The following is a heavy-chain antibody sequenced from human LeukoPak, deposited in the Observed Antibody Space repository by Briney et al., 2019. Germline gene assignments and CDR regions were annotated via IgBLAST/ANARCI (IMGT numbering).Heavy chain of an antibody. J-gene: IGHJ4*02. CDR1: GFTFSTFA. Sequence: GRSLRLSCAASGFTFSTFAMHWVRQAPGKGLEWVAILSYDGSSKYYADSAKGRFTISRDNSKKTLYLQMNSLRAEDTAVYYCARGKVTLDYWGQGTLVTVSS. CDR2: LSYDGSSK. V-gene: IGHV3-30*04. CDR3: ARGKVTLDY.